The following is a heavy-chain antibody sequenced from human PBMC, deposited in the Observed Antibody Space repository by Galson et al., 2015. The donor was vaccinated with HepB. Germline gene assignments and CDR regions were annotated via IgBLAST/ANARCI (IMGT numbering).Heavy chain of an antibody. V-gene: IGHV1-69*04. Sequence: SVKVSCKASGGTFSSYAISWVRQAPGQGLEWMGRIIPILGIANYAQKFQGRVTITADKSTSTAYMELSSLRSEDTAVYYCARGAHYYDSYFDLWGRGTLVTVSS. D-gene: IGHD3-22*01. CDR2: IIPILGIA. J-gene: IGHJ2*01. CDR3: ARGAHYYDSYFDL. CDR1: GGTFSSYA.